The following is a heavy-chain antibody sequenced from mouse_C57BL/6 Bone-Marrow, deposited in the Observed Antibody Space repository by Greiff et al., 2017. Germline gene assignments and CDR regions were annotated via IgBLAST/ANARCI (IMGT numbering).Heavy chain of an antibody. Sequence: LQRVESGAELVRPGASVTLSCKASGYTFPDYEMHWVKQTPVHGLEWIGAIDPEPGGTAYNQKFKGKAILTADKSSSPAYMELRSLTSEDSAVYYCTRGIYYYGSCDYWGQGTTRTVAS. CDR1: GYTFPDYE. CDR2: IDPEPGGT. J-gene: IGHJ2*01. V-gene: IGHV1-15*01. CDR3: TRGIYYYGSCDY. D-gene: IGHD1-1*01.